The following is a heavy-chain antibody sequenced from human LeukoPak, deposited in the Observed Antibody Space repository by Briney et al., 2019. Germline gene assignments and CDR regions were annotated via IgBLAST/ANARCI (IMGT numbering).Heavy chain of an antibody. CDR2: IRYDGSNK. Sequence: QPGGSLRLSCAASGFTFSSYGMHWVRQAPGKGLEWVAFIRYDGSNKYYADSVKGRFTISRDNSKNTLYLQMNSLRAEDTAAYYCAKVTSQAGGNHGLYYYYYYYMDVWGKGTTVTVSS. CDR1: GFTFSSYG. J-gene: IGHJ6*03. V-gene: IGHV3-30*02. D-gene: IGHD4-23*01. CDR3: AKVTSQAGGNHGLYYYYYYYMDV.